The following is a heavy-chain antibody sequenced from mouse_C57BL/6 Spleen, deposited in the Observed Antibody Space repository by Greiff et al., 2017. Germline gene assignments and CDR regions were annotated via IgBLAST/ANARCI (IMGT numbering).Heavy chain of an antibody. Sequence: QVQLKESGAELARPGASVKLSCKASGYTFTSYGISWVKQRTGQGLEWIGEIYPRSGNTYYNEKFKGKATLTADKSSSTAYMELRSLTSEDSAVYFCAREGYGSGSYFDYWGQGTTLTVSS. V-gene: IGHV1-81*01. D-gene: IGHD1-1*01. CDR2: IYPRSGNT. CDR3: AREGYGSGSYFDY. J-gene: IGHJ2*01. CDR1: GYTFTSYG.